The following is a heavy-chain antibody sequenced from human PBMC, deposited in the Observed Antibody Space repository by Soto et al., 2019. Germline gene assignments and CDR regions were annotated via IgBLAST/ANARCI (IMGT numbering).Heavy chain of an antibody. CDR3: ARGNARGFDY. CDR1: GGYFSGYY. V-gene: IGHV4-34*01. D-gene: IGHD3-10*01. Sequence: QVQLQEWGAGLLKPSETLSLTCAVYGGYFSGYYWTWIRQPPGKGLEWSGEINHSGSTTYNPSLESRVTMSVDTSKNQFSLKLSSVTAADTAMYYCARGNARGFDYWGQGTLVTVSS. CDR2: INHSGST. J-gene: IGHJ4*02.